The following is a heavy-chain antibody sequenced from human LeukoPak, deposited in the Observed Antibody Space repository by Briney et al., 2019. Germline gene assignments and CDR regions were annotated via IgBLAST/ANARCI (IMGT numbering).Heavy chain of an antibody. J-gene: IGHJ3*02. CDR2: IYYSGST. CDR1: GGSISSYY. D-gene: IGHD4-17*01. V-gene: IGHV4-59*01. Sequence: SETLSLTCAVSGGSISSYYWSWIRQPPGKGLEWIGYIYYSGSTNYNPSLKSRVTISVDTSKNQFSLKLSSVTAADTAVYYCARGDYGGAFDIWGQGTMVTVSS. CDR3: ARGDYGGAFDI.